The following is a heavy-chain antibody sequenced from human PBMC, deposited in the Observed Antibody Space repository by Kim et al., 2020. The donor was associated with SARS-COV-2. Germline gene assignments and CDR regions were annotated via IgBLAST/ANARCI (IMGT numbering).Heavy chain of an antibody. J-gene: IGHJ4*02. CDR1: GFTFSSYA. CDR3: ARVKYSGSYYFDY. CDR2: ISGSGGST. V-gene: IGHV3-23*01. D-gene: IGHD1-26*01. Sequence: GGSLRLSCAASGFTFSSYAMSWVRQAPGKGLEWVSAISGSGGSTYYADSVKGRFTISRDNSKNTLYLQMNSLRAEDTAVYYCARVKYSGSYYFDYWGQGTLVTVSS.